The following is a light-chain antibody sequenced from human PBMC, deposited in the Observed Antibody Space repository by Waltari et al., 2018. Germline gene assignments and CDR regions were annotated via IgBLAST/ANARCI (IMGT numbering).Light chain of an antibody. V-gene: IGLV2-14*01. CDR3: SSYTSSSTLVV. CDR2: DVS. CDR1: SSDVGGYNY. Sequence: QSALTQPASVSGSPGQSITISCTGPSSDVGGYNYVSWYQQHPGKVPKVMIYDVSNRPSGVSNRFSGSKSGNTASLTISGLQAEDEADYYCSSYTSSSTLVVFGGGTKLTVL. J-gene: IGLJ2*01.